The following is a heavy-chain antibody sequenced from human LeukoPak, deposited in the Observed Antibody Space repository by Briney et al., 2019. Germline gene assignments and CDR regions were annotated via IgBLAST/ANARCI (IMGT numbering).Heavy chain of an antibody. CDR2: INTDGSST. D-gene: IGHD6-19*01. J-gene: IGHJ4*02. CDR1: GFTFSNYW. V-gene: IGHV3-74*01. CDR3: AKNRDYSGWTTQFFDS. Sequence: GGSLRLSCAASGFTFSNYWMHWVRQVPGKGLVWVSRINTDGSSTSYVDSVKGRFSISRDISKNTLYLQMNSLTIEDTAVYYCAKNRDYSGWTTQFFDSGGQGTLVTVSS.